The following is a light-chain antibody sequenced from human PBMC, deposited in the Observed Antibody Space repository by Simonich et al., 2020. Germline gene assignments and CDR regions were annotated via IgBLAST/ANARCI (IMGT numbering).Light chain of an antibody. CDR3: QQSYSTPLT. CDR2: AAS. V-gene: IGKV1-39*01. J-gene: IGKJ4*01. CDR1: QDISGY. Sequence: EIQMTQSPSSLPPFVGDRVTITCRASQDISGYLNWYQQKPGKAPKLLIYAASSLQSWVPSRFSGSGSGTDFTLTISSLQPEDFATYYCQQSYSTPLTFGGGTKVEIK.